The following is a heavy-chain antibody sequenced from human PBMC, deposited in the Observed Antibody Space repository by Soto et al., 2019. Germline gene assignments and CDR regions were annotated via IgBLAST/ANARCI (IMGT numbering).Heavy chain of an antibody. V-gene: IGHV1-18*01. CDR2: ISAYNGNT. J-gene: IGHJ5*02. CDR1: GYTFTSYG. Sequence: QVPLVQSVAEVKKPGASVQVSCKASGYTFTSYGISWVRQAPGQGLEWMGWISAYNGNTNYAQKLQGRVTMTTDTSTSAAYMELRSLRSDDTAVYYGARDLRDIVVVVADTPGGWFDPWGQGTLVTVSA. CDR3: ARDLRDIVVVVADTPGGWFDP. D-gene: IGHD2-15*01.